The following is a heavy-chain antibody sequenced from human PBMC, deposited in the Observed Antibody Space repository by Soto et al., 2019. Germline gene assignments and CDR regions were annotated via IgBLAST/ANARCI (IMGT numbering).Heavy chain of an antibody. V-gene: IGHV4-4*07. CDR2: IYTRVGT. J-gene: IGHJ4*02. CDR3: ARQGECSYEYYHDS. CDR1: GVSISNYY. Sequence: SETLSLTCIVSGVSISNYYWSWIRQPAGKGLEWIGRIYTRVGTNYNPSLKSRVTMSVDTSKSQFSLRLSSVTAADTAVYYCARQGECSYEYYHDSWGQGTLVTVSS. D-gene: IGHD5-12*01.